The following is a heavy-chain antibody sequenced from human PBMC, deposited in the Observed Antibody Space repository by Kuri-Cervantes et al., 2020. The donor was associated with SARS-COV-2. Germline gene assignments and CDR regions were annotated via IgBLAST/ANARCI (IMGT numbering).Heavy chain of an antibody. CDR2: IWYDGSNK. Sequence: GGSLRLSCAASGFTFSSYGMHWVRQAPGKGLEWVAVIWYDGSNKYYADSVKGRFTISRDNSKNTLYLQMNSLRAEDTAVYYCARGGRVAPATNYYYYYGVDVWGQGTTVTVSS. V-gene: IGHV3-33*01. D-gene: IGHD2-2*01. CDR1: GFTFSSYG. J-gene: IGHJ6*02. CDR3: ARGGRVAPATNYYYYYGVDV.